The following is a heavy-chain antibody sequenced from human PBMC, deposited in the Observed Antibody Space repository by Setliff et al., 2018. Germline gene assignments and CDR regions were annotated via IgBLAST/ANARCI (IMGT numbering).Heavy chain of an antibody. CDR1: GGSISSSSYY. V-gene: IGHV4-39*07. J-gene: IGHJ6*02. D-gene: IGHD6-13*01. CDR3: ARQRQLVIGSTAYYYYGMDV. CDR2: IYYSGST. Sequence: LSLTCTVSGGSISSSSYYWGWIRQPPGKGLEWIGIIYYSGSTYYNPSLKSRVTISVDTSKSQFSLKLSSVTAADTAVYYCARQRQLVIGSTAYYYYGMDVWGQGTTVTVSS.